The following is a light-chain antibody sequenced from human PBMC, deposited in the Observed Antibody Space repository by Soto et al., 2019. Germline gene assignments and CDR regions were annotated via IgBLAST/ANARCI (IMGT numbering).Light chain of an antibody. V-gene: IGLV2-23*02. J-gene: IGLJ1*01. CDR1: RSDVGSFDL. Sequence: QSVLTQPASVSGSPGQSITISCSGTRSDVGSFDLVSWYQQHPGKAPKLMIYEVTKRPSGISNRFSGSKSGNTASLTISGLQAEDEADYYCCAYAGSNSDVFGTGTKVTVL. CDR3: CAYAGSNSDV. CDR2: EVT.